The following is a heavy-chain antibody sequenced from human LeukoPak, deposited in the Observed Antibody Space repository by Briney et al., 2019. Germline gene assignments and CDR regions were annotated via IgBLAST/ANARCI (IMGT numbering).Heavy chain of an antibody. CDR3: ATDPAGGNPSYYFDY. J-gene: IGHJ4*02. D-gene: IGHD1-14*01. CDR2: LDPEDGET. Sequence: ASVKVSCEVSGYTLTELSMHWVRQAPGKGLEWMGGLDPEDGETIYAQKFQGRVTMTEDTSTDTAYMELSSLRSEDTAVYYCATDPAGGNPSYYFDYWGQGTLVTVSS. CDR1: GYTLTELS. V-gene: IGHV1-24*01.